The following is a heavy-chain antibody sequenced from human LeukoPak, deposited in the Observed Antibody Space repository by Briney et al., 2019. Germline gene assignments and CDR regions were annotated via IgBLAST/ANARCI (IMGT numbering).Heavy chain of an antibody. J-gene: IGHJ4*02. V-gene: IGHV4-4*08. D-gene: IGHD3-10*01. CDR2: ISNGRT. CDR3: ARDKAHTYGYYFDP. Sequence: PSEPLSLTCTVSGDAISTYYWNWIRQTPGKGLEWIGHISNGRTDYNPSLKSRVIISVDTSKNPISLRLTSVTAADTAVYYCARDKAHTYGYYFDPWGQGTQVLVSS. CDR1: GDAISTYY.